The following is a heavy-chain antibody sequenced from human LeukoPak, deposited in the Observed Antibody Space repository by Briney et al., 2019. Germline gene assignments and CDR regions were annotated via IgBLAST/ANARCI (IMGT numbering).Heavy chain of an antibody. V-gene: IGHV3-23*01. J-gene: IGHJ4*02. D-gene: IGHD1-26*01. CDR3: AKGGIGSSAGLDY. Sequence: GDSVTLSCAVWRLIHNIYVATGPRPAREGGREWVSSIGGSGSNPYHGNSVKGRFSISRDNSKNTLYLQMNSLRGEDTAVYYCAKGGIGSSAGLDYWGQGTLVTVSS. CDR2: IGGSGSNP. CDR1: RLIHNIYV.